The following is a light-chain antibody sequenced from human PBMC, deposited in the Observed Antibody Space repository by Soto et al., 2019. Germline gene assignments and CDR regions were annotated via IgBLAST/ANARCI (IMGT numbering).Light chain of an antibody. Sequence: DVVMTQSPLSLSVTLGQPASISCRSSEGLLHTDGNTHLNWFQQRPGRSPRRLIYKVSNRDSGVPARFSGSGSGTDFALKISRVEAEDVGVYYCMQGTHWPITFGQGTRLEI. CDR3: MQGTHWPIT. J-gene: IGKJ5*01. CDR1: EGLLHTDGNTH. CDR2: KVS. V-gene: IGKV2-30*02.